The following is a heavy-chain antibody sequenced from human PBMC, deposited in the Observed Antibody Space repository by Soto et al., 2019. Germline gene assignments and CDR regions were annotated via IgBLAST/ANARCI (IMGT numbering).Heavy chain of an antibody. CDR2: ISGSGGTT. D-gene: IGHD6-13*01. J-gene: IGHJ3*02. CDR3: AKTASGWFSAFDI. V-gene: IGHV3-23*01. CDR1: GFTFSSYA. Sequence: VQLLESGGGLVQPGGSLRLSCAASGFTFSSYAMSRVLQAPGKGLECVSAISGSGGTTYYADSVKGRFTFSRDNPKNTLYLQLNSLRAEDTAVYYCAKTASGWFSAFDIWGQGTRVTVSS.